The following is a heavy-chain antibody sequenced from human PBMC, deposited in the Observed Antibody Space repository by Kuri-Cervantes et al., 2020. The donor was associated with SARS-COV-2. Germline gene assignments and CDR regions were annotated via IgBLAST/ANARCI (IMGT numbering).Heavy chain of an antibody. CDR2: ISYDGSNK. Sequence: GGSLRLSCAASGFTFSSYGMHWVRQAPGKGLEWVAVISYDGSNKYYADSVKGRFTISRDNSKNTLYLQMNSLRAEDTALYYCARDLIFVAYNRGTGAFDIWGQGTMVTVSS. CDR1: GFTFSSYG. CDR3: ARDLIFVAYNRGTGAFDI. D-gene: IGHD3-10*01. J-gene: IGHJ3*02. V-gene: IGHV3-30*03.